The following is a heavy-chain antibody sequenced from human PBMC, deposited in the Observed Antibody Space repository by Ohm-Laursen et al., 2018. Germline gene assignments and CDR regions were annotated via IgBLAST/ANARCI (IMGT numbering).Heavy chain of an antibody. Sequence: SLRLSCTASGFTFSSYEMNWVRQAPGKGLEWVSYISSSGSTIYYADSVKGRFTISRDNAKNSLYLQMNSLRAEDTAVYYCARDALGGTASYWGQGTLVTVSS. D-gene: IGHD1-26*01. CDR3: ARDALGGTASY. J-gene: IGHJ4*02. CDR1: GFTFSSYE. CDR2: ISSSGSTI. V-gene: IGHV3-48*03.